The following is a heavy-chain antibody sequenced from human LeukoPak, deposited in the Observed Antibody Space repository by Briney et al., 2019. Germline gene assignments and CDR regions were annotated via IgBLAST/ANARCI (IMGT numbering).Heavy chain of an antibody. CDR2: IFYSGST. CDR3: ASLVYSRDGYNYGGADFDY. V-gene: IGHV4-39*07. Sequence: SETLSLTCAVSGGSISTSNYYWGWIRQPPGKGLEWIGNIFYSGSTYYSPSLRSRVTISLDTSRNQFSLKLNSVTAADTAVYYCASLVYSRDGYNYGGADFDYWGQGTLVTVSS. D-gene: IGHD5-24*01. CDR1: GGSISTSNYY. J-gene: IGHJ4*02.